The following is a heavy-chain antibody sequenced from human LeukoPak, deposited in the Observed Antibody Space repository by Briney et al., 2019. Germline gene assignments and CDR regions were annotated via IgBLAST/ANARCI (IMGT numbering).Heavy chain of an antibody. CDR1: GGTFSSYA. Sequence: SVKVSCKASGGTFSSYAISWVRQAPGQGLEWMGRIIPIFGIANYAQKFQGRVTITADKSTSTAYMELSSLRSEETAVYYCARAGDVLRFLEWLPPNWFDPWGQGTLVTVSS. V-gene: IGHV1-69*04. CDR2: IIPIFGIA. J-gene: IGHJ5*02. D-gene: IGHD3-3*01. CDR3: ARAGDVLRFLEWLPPNWFDP.